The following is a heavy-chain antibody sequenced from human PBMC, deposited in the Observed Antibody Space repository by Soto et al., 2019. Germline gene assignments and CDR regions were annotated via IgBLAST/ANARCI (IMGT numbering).Heavy chain of an antibody. V-gene: IGHV3-9*01. J-gene: IGHJ2*01. Sequence: EVQLVESGGGLVQPGRSLRLSCAASGFTFDDYAMHWVRQAPGKGLEWVSGISWNSGSIGYADSVKGRFTISRDNAKNSLYLQMNSMRAEDTALYYCAKGRTLEYCSGGSCYSFDWYCDLWGRGTLVTVSS. CDR3: AKGRTLEYCSGGSCYSFDWYCDL. CDR2: ISWNSGSI. CDR1: GFTFDDYA. D-gene: IGHD2-15*01.